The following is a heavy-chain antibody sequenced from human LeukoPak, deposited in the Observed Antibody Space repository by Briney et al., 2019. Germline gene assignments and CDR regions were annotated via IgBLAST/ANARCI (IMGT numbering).Heavy chain of an antibody. Sequence: ASVKVSCKASGYTFTSYYIHWVRQANGQGLEWMGWMNPNSGNTGYAQKFQGRVTMTRNTSISTAYMELSSLRSEDTAVYYCARGRSGEFLGFDPWGQGTLVTVSS. J-gene: IGHJ5*02. CDR1: GYTFTSYY. D-gene: IGHD3-16*01. V-gene: IGHV1-8*02. CDR3: ARGRSGEFLGFDP. CDR2: MNPNSGNT.